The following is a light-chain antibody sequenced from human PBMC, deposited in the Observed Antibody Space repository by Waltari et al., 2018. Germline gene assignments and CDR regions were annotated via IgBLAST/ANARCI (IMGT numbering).Light chain of an antibody. J-gene: IGKJ1*01. CDR1: QSVSSSY. CDR2: GAS. V-gene: IGKV3-20*01. Sequence: EIVLTQSPGTLSLSPGERATLSCRASQSVSSSYLAWYQQKPGQAPRLLIYGASSRATGIPDRFSGSGSETDFTLTISRLEPEDLAVYYCQQYGSSPPWTFGQGTKVEIK. CDR3: QQYGSSPPWT.